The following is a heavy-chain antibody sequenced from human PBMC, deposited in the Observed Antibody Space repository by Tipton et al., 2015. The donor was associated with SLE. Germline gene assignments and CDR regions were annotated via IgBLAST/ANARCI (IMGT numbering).Heavy chain of an antibody. V-gene: IGHV4-59*12. CDR1: GGSISSYY. D-gene: IGHD1-26*01. Sequence: TLSLTCTVSGGSISSYYWSWIRQPPGKGLEWIGYIYYSGSTNYNPSLKSRVTISVDTSKNQFSLKLSSVTAADTAVYYCARDGWDRIDYFDYWGQGTLVTVSS. J-gene: IGHJ4*02. CDR3: ARDGWDRIDYFDY. CDR2: IYYSGST.